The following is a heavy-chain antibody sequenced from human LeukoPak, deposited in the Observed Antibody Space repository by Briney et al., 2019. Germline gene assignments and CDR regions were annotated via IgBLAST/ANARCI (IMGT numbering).Heavy chain of an antibody. CDR3: AKGDSKDY. V-gene: IGHV3-23*01. D-gene: IGHD3-22*01. Sequence: GGSLRLSCSASGFIFRHYAVNWVRQSPGKGLEWVSGISGSGDSTYYADSVKGRFTISRDNSKNTLYLQMNSLRAEDTAVYYCAKGDSKDYWGQGTLVTVSS. CDR2: ISGSGDST. J-gene: IGHJ4*02. CDR1: GFIFRHYA.